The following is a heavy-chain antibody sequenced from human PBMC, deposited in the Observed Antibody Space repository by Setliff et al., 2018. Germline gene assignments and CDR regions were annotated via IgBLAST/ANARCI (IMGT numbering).Heavy chain of an antibody. CDR3: ARRYNFWSGYFDY. J-gene: IGHJ4*02. CDR2: I. CDR1: GGSFSGYY. Sequence: SETLSLTCAVYGGSFSGYYWSWIRQPPGKGLEWIGEINYNPSLKSRVTISVDTSKNQFSLKLSSVTAADTAVYYCARRYNFWSGYFDYWGQGTLVTVSS. V-gene: IGHV4-34*01. D-gene: IGHD3-3*01.